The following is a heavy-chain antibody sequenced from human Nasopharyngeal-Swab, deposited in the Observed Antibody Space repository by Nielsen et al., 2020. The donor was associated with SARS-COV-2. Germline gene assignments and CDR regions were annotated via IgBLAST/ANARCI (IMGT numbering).Heavy chain of an antibody. CDR1: GFTFSSFW. J-gene: IGHJ4*02. CDR2: IKQDGSEK. Sequence: SLKISCAASGFTFSSFWMNWVRQAPGKGLEWVANIKQDGSEKYYVDSVKGRFTISRDNAKNSLYLQMNSLRAEDTAVYYCARDHDWFDFWGQGILVTVSS. V-gene: IGHV3-7*01. CDR3: ARDHDWFDF. D-gene: IGHD3-9*01.